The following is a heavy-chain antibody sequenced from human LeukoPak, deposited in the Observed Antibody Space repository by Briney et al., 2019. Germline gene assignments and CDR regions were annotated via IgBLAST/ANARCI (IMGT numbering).Heavy chain of an antibody. Sequence: ASVKVSCKASGYTFTSNYIHWVRQAPGQVLEWMGMIYPRDGSTSYAQNFQGRVTVTRDTSTSTVHMELSGLRSEDTAVYYCARDQEGFDYWGQGTLVTVSS. J-gene: IGHJ4*02. CDR3: ARDQEGFDY. CDR2: IYPRDGST. V-gene: IGHV1-46*01. CDR1: GYTFTSNY.